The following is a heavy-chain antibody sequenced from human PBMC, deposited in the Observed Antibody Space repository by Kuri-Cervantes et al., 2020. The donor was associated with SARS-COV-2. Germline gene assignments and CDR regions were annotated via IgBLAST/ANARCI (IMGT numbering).Heavy chain of an antibody. CDR1: GFTFSSYW. Sequence: GESLKISCAASGFTFSSYWMSWVRQAPGKGLEWVANIKQDGSEKYYVDSVEGRFTISRDNAKNSLYLQMNSLRAEDTAVYYCARDWGIGGDSGYDYMVYWGQGTLVTVSS. CDR2: IKQDGSEK. V-gene: IGHV3-7*01. J-gene: IGHJ4*02. D-gene: IGHD5-12*01. CDR3: ARDWGIGGDSGYDYMVY.